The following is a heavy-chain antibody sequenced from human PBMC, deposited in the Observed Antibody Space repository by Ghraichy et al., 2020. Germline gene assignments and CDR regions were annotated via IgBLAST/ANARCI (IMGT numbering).Heavy chain of an antibody. Sequence: ALVKVSCKASGYTFTSYGISWVRQAPGQGLEWMGWISAYNGNTNYAQKLQGRVTMTTDTSTSTAYMELRSLRSDDTAVYYCARDDLLSTVTTGGTWYGMDVWGQGTTVTVSS. CDR1: GYTFTSYG. CDR2: ISAYNGNT. CDR3: ARDDLLSTVTTGGTWYGMDV. D-gene: IGHD4-11*01. J-gene: IGHJ6*02. V-gene: IGHV1-18*01.